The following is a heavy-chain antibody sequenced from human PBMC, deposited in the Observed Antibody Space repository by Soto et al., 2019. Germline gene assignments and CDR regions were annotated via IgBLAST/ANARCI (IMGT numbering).Heavy chain of an antibody. J-gene: IGHJ4*02. Sequence: EVQLVESGGGLVQPGGSLRLSCAASGFTVSSNYMSWVRQAPGKGLEWVSVIYSGGSTYYADSVKGRFTISRDNSKNAQYLQMNSLRAEDTAVYYCARETRYCSSTSCLPDYWGQGTLVTVSS. V-gene: IGHV3-66*01. CDR2: IYSGGST. CDR1: GFTVSSNY. CDR3: ARETRYCSSTSCLPDY. D-gene: IGHD2-2*01.